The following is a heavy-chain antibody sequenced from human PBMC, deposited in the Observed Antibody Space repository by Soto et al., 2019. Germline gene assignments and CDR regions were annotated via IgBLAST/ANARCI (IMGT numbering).Heavy chain of an antibody. J-gene: IGHJ5*02. CDR2: INGGNGDT. D-gene: IGHD2-2*01. Sequence: ASVKVSCKASGYTFTNYAIYWVRQAPGQRLEWMGWINGGNGDTKYSQKFQGRVTITRDKSASTAYMELSSLRSEDTAVYYCARAYCSSNTCCWFDPWGQGSMLTVYS. CDR1: GYTFTNYA. V-gene: IGHV1-3*01. CDR3: ARAYCSSNTCCWFDP.